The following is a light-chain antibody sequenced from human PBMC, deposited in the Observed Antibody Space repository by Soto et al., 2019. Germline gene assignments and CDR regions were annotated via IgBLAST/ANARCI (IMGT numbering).Light chain of an antibody. CDR2: QDT. J-gene: IGLJ2*01. V-gene: IGLV3-1*01. CDR1: KLGHKY. Sequence: SYELTQPPSVSVSPGQAASITCSGDKLGHKYAYWYQQKPGQSPVLVIYQDTKRPSGIPERFSGSNSGNTATLTISGTQAMDEADYYCQAWDSNTGVVFGGGTKLTVL. CDR3: QAWDSNTGVV.